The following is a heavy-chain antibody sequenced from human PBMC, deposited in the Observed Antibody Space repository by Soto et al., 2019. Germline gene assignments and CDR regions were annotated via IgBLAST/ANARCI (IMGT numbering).Heavy chain of an antibody. Sequence: SETLSLTCTVSGGSISSYYWSWTRQPPGKGLEWIGYIYYSGSTNYNPSLKSRVTISVDTSKNQFSLKLSSVTAADTAVYYCARALNMYDFWSGYYWFDPRGQGTLVTVSS. J-gene: IGHJ5*02. CDR1: GGSISSYY. CDR2: IYYSGST. D-gene: IGHD3-3*01. CDR3: ARALNMYDFWSGYYWFDP. V-gene: IGHV4-59*01.